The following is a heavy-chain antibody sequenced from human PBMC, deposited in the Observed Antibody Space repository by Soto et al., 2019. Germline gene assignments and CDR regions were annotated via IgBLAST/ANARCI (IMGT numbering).Heavy chain of an antibody. CDR3: ARTFDTITYYFDY. Sequence: GGSLRLSCAASEFSFSSYAMHWIRQAPGKGLEWVAVISFDGNIIQYADSVKGRFIISRDNIKNTLYLQMNSLRGEDTAVYYCARTFDTITYYFDYWGQRTQVTVSS. D-gene: IGHD3-9*01. CDR1: EFSFSSYA. J-gene: IGHJ4*02. CDR2: ISFDGNII. V-gene: IGHV3-30-3*01.